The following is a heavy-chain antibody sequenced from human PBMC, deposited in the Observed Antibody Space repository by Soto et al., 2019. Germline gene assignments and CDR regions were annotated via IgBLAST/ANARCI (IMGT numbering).Heavy chain of an antibody. D-gene: IGHD4-4*01. CDR1: GGSFSGYY. J-gene: IGHJ4*02. Sequence: QVQLQQWGAGLLKPSETLSLTCAVYGGSFSGYYWSWIRQPPGKGLEWIGEINHSGSTNYNPSLKSRVTISVDTSKNQFSLKLSSVTAADTAVYYCARGEARMTTVPYFDYWGQGTLVTVSS. V-gene: IGHV4-34*01. CDR2: INHSGST. CDR3: ARGEARMTTVPYFDY.